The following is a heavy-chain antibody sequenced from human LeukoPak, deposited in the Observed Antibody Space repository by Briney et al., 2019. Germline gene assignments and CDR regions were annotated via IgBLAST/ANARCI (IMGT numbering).Heavy chain of an antibody. CDR3: AKSVVVITFRFDD. CDR2: INGGGGNT. CDR1: GFTFNSYV. V-gene: IGHV3-23*01. D-gene: IGHD2-15*01. J-gene: IGHJ4*02. Sequence: PGGSLRLSCAASGFTFNSYVMSWVRQAPGKGLEWVSAINGGGGNTYYADSVKGRFTISRDNSKNMVYPQMNSLRADDTAIYYCAKSVVVITFRFDDWGQGALVTVS.